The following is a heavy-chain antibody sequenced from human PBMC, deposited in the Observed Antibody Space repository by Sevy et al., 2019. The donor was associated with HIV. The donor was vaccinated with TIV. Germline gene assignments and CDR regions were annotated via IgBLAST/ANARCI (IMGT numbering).Heavy chain of an antibody. D-gene: IGHD6-19*01. Sequence: SETLSLTCTVSGGSISSSGYYWDWIRQPPGKRREWIGSFSFSGSTYYNPSLKSRVTISVDTSKNHFSLKLSSVTAADTAVYYCASPGYTSGWYDYWGQGTLVTVSS. CDR2: FSFSGST. V-gene: IGHV4-39*02. CDR3: ASPGYTSGWYDY. J-gene: IGHJ4*02. CDR1: GGSISSSGYY.